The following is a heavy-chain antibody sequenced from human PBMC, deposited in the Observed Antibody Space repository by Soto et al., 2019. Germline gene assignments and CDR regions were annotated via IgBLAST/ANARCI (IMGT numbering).Heavy chain of an antibody. D-gene: IGHD3-9*01. CDR1: GYSFTSLD. CDR2: INPNSGGT. J-gene: IGHJ6*02. CDR3: ARDPLYYDILTGYLHYYYGMDV. Sequence: ASVKVSCKASGYSFTSLDINWVRQTAGQGLEWMGWINPNSGGTNYAQKFQGRVTMTRDTSISTAYMELSRLRSDDTAVYYCARDPLYYDILTGYLHYYYGMDVWGQGTTVTVSS. V-gene: IGHV1-2*02.